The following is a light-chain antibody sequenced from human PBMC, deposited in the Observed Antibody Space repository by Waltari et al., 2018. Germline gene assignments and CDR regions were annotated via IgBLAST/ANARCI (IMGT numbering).Light chain of an antibody. Sequence: QSALTQPASVSGSPGQSISLSCSGTNSDIGNFNLVSWYQRHPDKAPKLIIYEVNKRPSGGFRRFPGSKSGKTASLTISGLQAEDEADYYCCSYAGSKTYVFGPGTKVTVL. CDR1: NSDIGNFNL. CDR2: EVN. J-gene: IGLJ1*01. V-gene: IGLV2-23*02. CDR3: CSYAGSKTYV.